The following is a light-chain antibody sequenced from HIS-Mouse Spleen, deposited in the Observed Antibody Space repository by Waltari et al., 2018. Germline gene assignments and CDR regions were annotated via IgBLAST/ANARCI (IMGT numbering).Light chain of an antibody. J-gene: IGLJ2*01. CDR2: RNN. V-gene: IGLV1-47*01. CDR3: AAWDDSLSGV. Sequence: QSVLTQPPSASGTPGQRVTISCSGSSSNIGRNDLDWYQQLPGTAPKLLIYRNNQRPSGVPDRFSGSKSGTSASLAISGLRSEDEADYYCAAWDDSLSGVFGGGTKLTVL. CDR1: SSNIGRND.